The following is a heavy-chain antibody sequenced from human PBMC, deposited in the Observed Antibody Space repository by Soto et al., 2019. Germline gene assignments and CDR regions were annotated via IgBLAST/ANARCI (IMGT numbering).Heavy chain of an antibody. D-gene: IGHD2-21*02. CDR2: INPSGGST. CDR1: GYTFTSYA. CDR3: ARAHCGGDCYSGVDY. Sequence: GASVKVSCKASGYTFTSYAMHWVRQAPGQGLEWMGIINPSGGSTSYAQKFQGRVTMTRDTSTSTVYMELSSLRSEDTAVYYCARAHCGGDCYSGVDYWGQGTLVPVSS. J-gene: IGHJ4*02. V-gene: IGHV1-46*01.